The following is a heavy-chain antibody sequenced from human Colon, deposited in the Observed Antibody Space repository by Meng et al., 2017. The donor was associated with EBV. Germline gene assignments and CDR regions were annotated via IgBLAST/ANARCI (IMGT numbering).Heavy chain of an antibody. J-gene: IGHJ4*02. CDR3: ARVGAYCGGDCYHPR. Sequence: VQSTEAVQCRVQRAGPLYLTCAVSCGSVSRRNGRSCVRQPPGKGLEWIGEIYHSGSTNYNPSLKSRVTISVDESKNQFSLRLSSVTAADTAVYYCARVGAYCGGDCYHPRWGQGTLVTVSS. V-gene: IGHV4-4*02. D-gene: IGHD2-21*02. CDR2: IYHSGST. CDR1: CGSVSRRNG.